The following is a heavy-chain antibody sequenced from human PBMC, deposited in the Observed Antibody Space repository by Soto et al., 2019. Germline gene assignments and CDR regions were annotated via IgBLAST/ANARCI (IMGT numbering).Heavy chain of an antibody. Sequence: PSETLSLTCTVSGGSISSYYWSWIRQPPGKGLEWIGYIYYSGSTNYNPSLKSRVTISVDTSKNQFSLKLSSVTAADTAVYYCARVSGTAILPWGQGTLVTVSS. CDR1: GGSISSYY. CDR3: ARVSGTAILP. CDR2: IYYSGST. J-gene: IGHJ5*02. D-gene: IGHD5-18*01. V-gene: IGHV4-59*01.